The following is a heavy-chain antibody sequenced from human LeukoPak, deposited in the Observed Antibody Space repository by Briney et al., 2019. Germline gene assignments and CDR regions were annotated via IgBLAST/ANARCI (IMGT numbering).Heavy chain of an antibody. J-gene: IGHJ1*01. Sequence: GGSLRLSCAASGFTFSTYAMNWVRQAPGKGLEWVSVISGSGSYIYCADSVKGRFTISSDNSKNTLYLQMNSLRADDTAVYYCAKEGAGSSNRYFQHWGQGTLVTVSS. V-gene: IGHV3-23*01. CDR2: ISGSGSYI. CDR3: AKEGAGSSNRYFQH. D-gene: IGHD2-15*01. CDR1: GFTFSTYA.